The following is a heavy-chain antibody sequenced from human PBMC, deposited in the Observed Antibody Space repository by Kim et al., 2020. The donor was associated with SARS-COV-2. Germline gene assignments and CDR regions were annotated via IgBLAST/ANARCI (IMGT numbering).Heavy chain of an antibody. D-gene: IGHD5-18*01. CDR1: GGSISSYY. J-gene: IGHJ4*02. CDR3: ARDQVDTAMGGGLDY. V-gene: IGHV4-59*13. CDR2: IYYSGST. Sequence: SETLSLTCTVSGGSISSYYWSWIRQPPGKGLEWIGYIYYSGSTNYNPSLKSRVTISVDTSKNQFSLKLSSVTAADTAVYYCARDQVDTAMGGGLDYWGQGTLVTVSS.